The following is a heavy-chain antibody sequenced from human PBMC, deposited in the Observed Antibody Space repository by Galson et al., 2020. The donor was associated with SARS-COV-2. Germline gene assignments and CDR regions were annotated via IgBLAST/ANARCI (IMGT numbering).Heavy chain of an antibody. V-gene: IGHV2-70*01. D-gene: IGHD3-10*01. J-gene: IGHJ6*02. CDR2: IDWDDDK. CDR3: ARIPVWGYGSGSFYYYYYGMDV. Sequence: SGPTLVKPTQTLTLTCTFSGFSLSTSGMCVSWIRQPPGKALEWLALIDWDDDKYYSTSLKTRLTISKDTSKNQVVLTMTNMDPVDTATYYCARIPVWGYGSGSFYYYYYGMDVWGQGTTVTVSS. CDR1: GFSLSTSGMC.